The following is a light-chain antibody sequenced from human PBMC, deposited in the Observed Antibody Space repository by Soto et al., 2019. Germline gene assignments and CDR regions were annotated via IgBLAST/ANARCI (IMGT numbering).Light chain of an antibody. CDR1: SSDVCRYNY. V-gene: IGLV2-14*01. CDR3: SSYTRSSTRV. J-gene: IGLJ1*01. CDR2: DVN. Sequence: SLLTQPASVSGSPAHWTTISCIGTSSDVCRYNYVSWYQQHPGQAPRLMIYDVNNRPSGVSNRFSGSKSDNTASLTISVLQAEDEADYYCSSYTRSSTRVFGTGTKVTVL.